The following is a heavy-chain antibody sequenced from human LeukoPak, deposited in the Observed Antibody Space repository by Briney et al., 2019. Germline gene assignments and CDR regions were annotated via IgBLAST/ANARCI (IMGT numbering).Heavy chain of an antibody. V-gene: IGHV4-59*01. D-gene: IGHD3-22*01. Sequence: SETLSLTCTVSGGSISSYYWGWIRQPPGKGLEWIGYIYYSGSTNYNPSLKSRVTISVDTSKNQFSLKLSSVTAADTAVYYCARVLYDSSGYYSDYYYYMDVWGKGTTVTVSS. J-gene: IGHJ6*03. CDR1: GGSISSYY. CDR3: ARVLYDSSGYYSDYYYYMDV. CDR2: IYYSGST.